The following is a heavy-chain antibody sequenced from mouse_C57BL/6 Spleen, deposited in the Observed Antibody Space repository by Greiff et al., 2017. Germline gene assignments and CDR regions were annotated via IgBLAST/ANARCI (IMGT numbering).Heavy chain of an antibody. Sequence: VQLQQSGPVLVKPGASVKMSCKASGYTFTDYYMHWVKQSHGKSLEWIGVINPYNGGTSYNQKFKGKATLTVDKSSSTAYMELNSLTSEDSAVYYCARENYYGSTYYAMDYWGQGTSVTVSS. CDR1: GYTFTDYY. CDR3: ARENYYGSTYYAMDY. J-gene: IGHJ4*01. V-gene: IGHV1-19*01. D-gene: IGHD1-1*01. CDR2: INPYNGGT.